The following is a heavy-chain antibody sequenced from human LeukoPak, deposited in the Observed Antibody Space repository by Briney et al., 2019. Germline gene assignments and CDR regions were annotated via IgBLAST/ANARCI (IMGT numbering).Heavy chain of an antibody. CDR2: INHSGST. CDR1: GGSFSGYY. Sequence: SETLSLTCAVYGGSFSGYYWSWIRQPPGKGLEWIGEINHSGSTNYNPSLKSRVTISVDTSKNQFSLKLSSVTAADTAVYYCARGGYCSSTSCPDYWGQGTLVTVPS. CDR3: ARGGYCSSTSCPDY. J-gene: IGHJ4*02. D-gene: IGHD2-2*01. V-gene: IGHV4-34*01.